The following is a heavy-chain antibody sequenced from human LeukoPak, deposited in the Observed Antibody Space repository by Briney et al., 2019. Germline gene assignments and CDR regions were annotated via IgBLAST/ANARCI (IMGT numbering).Heavy chain of an antibody. CDR2: ISGSGAST. V-gene: IGHV3-23*01. J-gene: IGHJ4*02. D-gene: IGHD6-19*01. Sequence: PGGSLRLACAASGLTFSSYAMSWVRQAPGKGLEWVSAISGSGASTYYADSVKGRFTISRDNSKNTLNLQMVSLRAEDTAVYYCAKHSLKTEYSGGRIWDCWGQGTLVTVSS. CDR1: GLTFSSYA. CDR3: AKHSLKTEYSGGRIWDC.